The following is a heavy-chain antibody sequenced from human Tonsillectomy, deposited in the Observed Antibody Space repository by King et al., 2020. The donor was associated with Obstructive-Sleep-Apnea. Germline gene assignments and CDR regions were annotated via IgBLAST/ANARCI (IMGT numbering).Heavy chain of an antibody. CDR2: TYYRGST. D-gene: IGHD3-10*01. Sequence: QLQESGPGLVKPSETLSLTCTVSGGSISSSSYYWGWIRQPPGKGLEWIGSTYYRGSTYYNPSLKSRVTISVDTSKNQFSLKLSSVTAADTAVYYCASWDYYGSGRSNFDYWGQGTLVTVSS. J-gene: IGHJ4*02. CDR1: GGSISSSSYY. V-gene: IGHV4-39*07. CDR3: ASWDYYGSGRSNFDY.